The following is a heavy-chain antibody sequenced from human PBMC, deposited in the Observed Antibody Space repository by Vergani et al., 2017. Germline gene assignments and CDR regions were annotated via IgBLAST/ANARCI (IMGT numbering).Heavy chain of an antibody. Sequence: QVQLQQWGAGLLKPSETLSLTCAVYGGSFSGYYWSWIRQPPGKGLEWIGEINHSGSTNYNPSLKSRVTISVDTSKNQFSLKLSSVTAADPAVYYCARVIEKYYASGSYYNRYYYGMDVWGQGTTVTVSS. CDR1: GGSFSGYY. CDR2: INHSGST. CDR3: ARVIEKYYASGSYYNRYYYGMDV. J-gene: IGHJ6*02. V-gene: IGHV4-34*01. D-gene: IGHD3-10*01.